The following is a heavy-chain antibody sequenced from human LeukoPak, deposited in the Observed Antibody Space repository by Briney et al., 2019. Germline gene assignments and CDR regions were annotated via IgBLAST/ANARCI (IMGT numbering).Heavy chain of an antibody. CDR3: ARPAGTYDYSYGMDV. D-gene: IGHD6-19*01. V-gene: IGHV3-30-3*01. CDR1: GFAFSTYA. Sequence: GGSLRLSCAASGFAFSTYAMHWVRQAPGKGLEWVAVISYDGSDKYYADSVKGRFTISRDNSKNTLYLQMNSLRAEDTAVYYCARPAGTYDYSYGMDVWGQGTTVTVSS. J-gene: IGHJ6*02. CDR2: ISYDGSDK.